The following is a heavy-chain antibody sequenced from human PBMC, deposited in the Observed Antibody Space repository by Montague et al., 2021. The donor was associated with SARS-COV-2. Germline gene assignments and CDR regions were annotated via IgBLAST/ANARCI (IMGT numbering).Heavy chain of an antibody. J-gene: IGHJ6*02. Sequence: SETLSLTCTVSGDSISTSYWDWIWKPQGKGQERVGYIYYSGRSSNNYNPKSRVTISVATYKNQISLNLSSVTVTDTDVDFCARADGRSPDATHLYYYKGMDLWGQGTTVTVSS. CDR3: ARADGRSPDATHLYYYKGMDL. CDR1: GDSISTSY. CDR2: IYYSGRS. D-gene: IGHD2-15*01. V-gene: IGHV4-59*01.